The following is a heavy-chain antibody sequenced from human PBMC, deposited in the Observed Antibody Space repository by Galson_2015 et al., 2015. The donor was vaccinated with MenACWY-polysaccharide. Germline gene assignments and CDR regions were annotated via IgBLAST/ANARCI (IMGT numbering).Heavy chain of an antibody. Sequence: SVKVSCKASGYTFTSYDINWVRQTTGQGHEWMGWMNPNSGNTGYAQKFQGRVTMTRNTSISIAYMELNSLRSEDTAVYYCARGGKYYYDSSGYLNWFDPWGQGTLVTVSS. CDR2: MNPNSGNT. CDR1: GYTFTSYD. V-gene: IGHV1-8*01. D-gene: IGHD3-22*01. J-gene: IGHJ5*02. CDR3: ARGGKYYYDSSGYLNWFDP.